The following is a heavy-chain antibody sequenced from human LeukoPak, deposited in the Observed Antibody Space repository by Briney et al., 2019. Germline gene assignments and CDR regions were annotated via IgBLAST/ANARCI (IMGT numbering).Heavy chain of an antibody. CDR3: ARLYYYDSSGYYLDAFDI. CDR2: IYYSGST. J-gene: IGHJ3*02. V-gene: IGHV4-59*08. Sequence: PSETLSLTCTVSGGSISSYYWSWFRQPPGKGLEWVGYIYYSGSTNYNPSLKSRVTISVDTSKNQFSLKLSSVTAADTAVYYCARLYYYDSSGYYLDAFDIWGQGTMVTVSS. CDR1: GGSISSYY. D-gene: IGHD3-22*01.